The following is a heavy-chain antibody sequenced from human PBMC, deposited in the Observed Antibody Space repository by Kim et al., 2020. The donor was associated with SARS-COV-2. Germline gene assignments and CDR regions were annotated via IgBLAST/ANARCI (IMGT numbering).Heavy chain of an antibody. V-gene: IGHV3-23*01. CDR2: SA. Sequence: SAYYADSVKGRFTISRDNSKNTVYVQMNGLRVEDTAVYYCTSGYDSAPDYWGQGTLVTVSS. J-gene: IGHJ4*02. D-gene: IGHD5-12*01. CDR3: TSGYDSAPDY.